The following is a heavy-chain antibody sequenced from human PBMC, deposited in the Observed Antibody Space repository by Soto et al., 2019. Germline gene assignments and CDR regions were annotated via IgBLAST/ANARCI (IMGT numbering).Heavy chain of an antibody. V-gene: IGHV1-24*01. D-gene: IGHD6-13*01. CDR2: FDPEDGET. Sequence: GASVKVSCKVSGYTLTELSMHWVRQAPGKGLEWMGGFDPEDGETIYAQKFQGRVTMTEDTSTDTAYMELSSLRSEDTAVYYCAKGPPRNSSSNDAFDIWGQGTMVTVSS. CDR1: GYTLTELS. J-gene: IGHJ3*02. CDR3: AKGPPRNSSSNDAFDI.